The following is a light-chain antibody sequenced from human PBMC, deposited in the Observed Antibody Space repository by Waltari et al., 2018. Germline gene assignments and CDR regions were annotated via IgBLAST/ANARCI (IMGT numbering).Light chain of an antibody. CDR3: QSYDSSLNGRV. Sequence: QSVLTQPPSVSGAPGQRVTISCTGSSANIGAGYDGHWYQQIPGTAPKLLIFVNSRRPSGVPDRFSGSRSGTSASLAITGLRAEDEADYYCQSYDSSLNGRVFGGGTKVTVL. CDR2: VNS. V-gene: IGLV1-40*01. CDR1: SANIGAGYD. J-gene: IGLJ3*02.